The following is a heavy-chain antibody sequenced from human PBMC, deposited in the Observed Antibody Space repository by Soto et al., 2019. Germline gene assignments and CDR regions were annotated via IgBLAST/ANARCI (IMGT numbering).Heavy chain of an antibody. Sequence: WVRQEKKKGLEWMGGIIPIFGTANYAQKFQGRVTITADESTSTAYMELSSLRSEDTAVYYCARAESSYAVQYYYSVTAVLVQRTTVTV. J-gene: IGHJ6*02. CDR2: IIPIFGTA. CDR3: ARAESSYAVQYYYSVTAV. D-gene: IGHD1-1*01. V-gene: IGHV1-69*01.